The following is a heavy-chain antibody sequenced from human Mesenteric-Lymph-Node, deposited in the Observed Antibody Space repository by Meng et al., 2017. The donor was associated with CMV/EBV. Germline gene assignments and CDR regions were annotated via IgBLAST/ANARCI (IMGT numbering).Heavy chain of an antibody. D-gene: IGHD3-10*01. V-gene: IGHV3-74*01. CDR3: ARYGSGSYYKDPFDY. J-gene: IGHJ4*02. Sequence: SGFTCSSHWMHWVRQAPGKGLVWVSHIGGGGSDTGYADSVKGRFTITRDNAKNTLFLQMNSLRVDDTAMYYCARYGSGSYYKDPFDYWGQGTLVTVSS. CDR1: GFTCSSHW. CDR2: IGGGGSDT.